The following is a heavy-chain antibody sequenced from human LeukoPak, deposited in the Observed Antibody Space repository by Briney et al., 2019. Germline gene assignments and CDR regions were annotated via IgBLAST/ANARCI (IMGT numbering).Heavy chain of an antibody. CDR2: INPSGDNT. J-gene: IGHJ5*02. D-gene: IGHD1-26*01. Sequence: ASVKVSCKASGYTFTNNYMHWVRQAPGQGLEWMGIINPSGDNTWYAQKFQGRVTMTRDMATSTDYMEVSSLKSEDTAVYYCARDNSQGDSAWWFDPWGQGTLVTVPS. CDR3: ARDNSQGDSAWWFDP. V-gene: IGHV1-46*01. CDR1: GYTFTNNY.